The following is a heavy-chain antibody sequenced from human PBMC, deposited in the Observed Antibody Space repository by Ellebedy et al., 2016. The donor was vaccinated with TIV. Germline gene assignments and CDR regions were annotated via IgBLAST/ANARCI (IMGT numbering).Heavy chain of an antibody. V-gene: IGHV3-23*01. Sequence: PGGSLRLSCAASGFTFINYAMTWVRPAPGNGLEWVSAITGSGYRTYHADSVKGRFTISRDNSKNTLFLQMISLRAEDTAAYYCAKGRFGPGDPWGQGTLVTVSS. CDR3: AKGRFGPGDP. D-gene: IGHD3-10*01. CDR2: ITGSGYRT. CDR1: GFTFINYA. J-gene: IGHJ5*02.